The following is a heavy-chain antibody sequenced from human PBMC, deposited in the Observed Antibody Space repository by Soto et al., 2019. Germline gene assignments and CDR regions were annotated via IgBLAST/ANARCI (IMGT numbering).Heavy chain of an antibody. Sequence: GGSLRLSCIASGFTFTNYAMNWVRQAPGKGLEWISTISSSGGNTYYADSVRGRFTVSRDNSKNTLYLQINNLRPEDTAIYYCAKPRGPTTCYFDYWGRGTLVTVSS. CDR2: ISSSGGNT. CDR3: AKPRGPTTCYFDY. D-gene: IGHD1-1*01. CDR1: GFTFTNYA. J-gene: IGHJ4*02. V-gene: IGHV3-23*01.